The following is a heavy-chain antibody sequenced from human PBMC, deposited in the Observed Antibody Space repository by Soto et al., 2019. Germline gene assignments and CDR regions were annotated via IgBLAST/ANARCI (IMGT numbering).Heavy chain of an antibody. V-gene: IGHV3-30*18. CDR3: AKDDGHYDDSSGYYYNWFDP. D-gene: IGHD3-22*01. Sequence: QVQLVESGGGVVQPGRSLRLSCAASGFTFSSYGMHWVRQAPGKGLEWVAVISYDGSNKYYADSVKGRFTISRDNSKNTXFXXMTSLRAEDTAVYYCAKDDGHYDDSSGYYYNWFDPWGQGTLVTVSS. CDR1: GFTFSSYG. CDR2: ISYDGSNK. J-gene: IGHJ5*02.